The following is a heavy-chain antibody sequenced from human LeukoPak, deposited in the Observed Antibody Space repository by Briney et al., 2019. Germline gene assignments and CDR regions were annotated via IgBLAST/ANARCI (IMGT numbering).Heavy chain of an antibody. V-gene: IGHV3-11*01. CDR2: ISSSGSTI. CDR3: ARGGRWPDAFDI. CDR1: GGSFSDYY. Sequence: LSLTCAVYGGSFSDYYMSWIRQAPGKGLEWVSYISSSGSTIYYADSVKGRFTISRDNAKNSLYLQMNSLRAEDTAVYYCARGGRWPDAFDIWGQGTMVTVSS. J-gene: IGHJ3*02. D-gene: IGHD2-15*01.